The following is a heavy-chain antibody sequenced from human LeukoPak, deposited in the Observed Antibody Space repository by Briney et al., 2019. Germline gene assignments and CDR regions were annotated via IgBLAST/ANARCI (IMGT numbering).Heavy chain of an antibody. CDR1: GFTFSNYG. CDR2: IRYDGSNK. Sequence: GRSLRLSCAASGFTFSNYGMHWVRQAPGKGLEWVAFIRYDGSNKYYADSVKGRFTISRDISENTLYLQMNALRAEDTAVYYCASRVVTSFDYWGQGTLVTVSS. J-gene: IGHJ4*02. V-gene: IGHV3-30*02. D-gene: IGHD3-3*01. CDR3: ASRVVTSFDY.